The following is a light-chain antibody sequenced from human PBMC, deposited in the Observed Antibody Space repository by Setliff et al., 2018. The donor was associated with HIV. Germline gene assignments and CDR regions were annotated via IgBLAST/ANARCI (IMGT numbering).Light chain of an antibody. Sequence: QSVLTQTPSASGTPGQGVTITCSGGSSTIGTNTVNWYQQLPGTAPKLLMYSDTQRRSGVADRFSASKSGTSASLAISGLQSEDEADYYCSSYTSSTPLYVFGTGTKVTVL. J-gene: IGLJ1*01. CDR3: SSYTSSTPLYV. V-gene: IGLV1-44*01. CDR1: SSTIGTNT. CDR2: SDT.